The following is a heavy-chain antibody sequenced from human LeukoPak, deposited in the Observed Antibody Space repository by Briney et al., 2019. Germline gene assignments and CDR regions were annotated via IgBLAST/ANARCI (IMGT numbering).Heavy chain of an antibody. CDR3: ARDLLATAGYFDY. CDR2: NYYSGST. CDR1: GGSISSYY. D-gene: IGHD6-25*01. Sequence: PSETLSLTCTVSGGSISSYYWSWIRQPPGKGLEWIGYNYYSGSTNYNPSLKSRVTISVDTSKNQFSLNLSSVTAADTAVYYCARDLLATAGYFDYWGQGTLVTVSS. J-gene: IGHJ4*02. V-gene: IGHV4-59*01.